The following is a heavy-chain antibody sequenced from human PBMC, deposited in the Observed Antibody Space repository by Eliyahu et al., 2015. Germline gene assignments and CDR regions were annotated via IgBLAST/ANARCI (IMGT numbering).Heavy chain of an antibody. CDR1: GGSFSGHY. CDR3: ARASKSPLPPETYSLDY. Sequence: QVQLHQWGAGLLKPSETLSRTCAVYGGSFSGHYWSWXRQPPGKGLEWIGDINQSGSANYNPSLKSRVTMSVDTSKNQFSLKLRSVTAADTAVYYCARASKSPLPPETYSLDYWGQGTLVTVSS. CDR2: INQSGSA. D-gene: IGHD2-15*01. J-gene: IGHJ4*02. V-gene: IGHV4-34*01.